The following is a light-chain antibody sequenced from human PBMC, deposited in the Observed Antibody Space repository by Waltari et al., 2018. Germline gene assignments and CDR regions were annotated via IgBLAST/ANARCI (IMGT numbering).Light chain of an antibody. Sequence: QAVLTQPPSVSGAPGQRVPISCTGSRPHIGAGSGVHWYQQLPGTAPKPLIYGNSDRPSGVPDRISGSKSGTSASLAITGVQAEDEADYYCQSYDSSLSGVVFGGGTQLTVL. CDR2: GNS. J-gene: IGLJ2*01. V-gene: IGLV1-40*01. CDR1: RPHIGAGSG. CDR3: QSYDSSLSGVV.